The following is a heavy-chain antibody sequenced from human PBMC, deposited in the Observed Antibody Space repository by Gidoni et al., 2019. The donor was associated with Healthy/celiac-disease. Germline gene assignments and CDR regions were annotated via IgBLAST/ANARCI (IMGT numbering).Heavy chain of an antibody. V-gene: IGHV3-30*18. CDR1: GFTFRSYG. J-gene: IGHJ4*02. CDR2: ISDDGSNK. D-gene: IGHD3-3*01. CDR3: AKASRFLEWLLPDY. Sequence: QVQLVESRGGVVQPGRSLRLSCAASGFTFRSYGRHWFRQAPGKGLEWVAVISDDGSNKYYADSVKGRFTISRDNSKNTLYLQMNSLRAEDTAVYYCAKASRFLEWLLPDYWGQGTLVTVSS.